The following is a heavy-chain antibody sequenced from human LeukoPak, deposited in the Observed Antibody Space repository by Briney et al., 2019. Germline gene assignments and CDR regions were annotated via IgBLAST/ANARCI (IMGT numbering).Heavy chain of an antibody. CDR1: GGSISSYY. Sequence: PSETLSLTCTVSGGSISSYYWSWIRQPAGKGLEWIGRIYTSGSTNYNPSLKSRVTMSVDTSKNQFSLKRSSVTAADTAVYYCARVYGSGWYNWFDPWGQGTLVTVSS. J-gene: IGHJ5*02. CDR2: IYTSGST. D-gene: IGHD6-19*01. CDR3: ARVYGSGWYNWFDP. V-gene: IGHV4-4*07.